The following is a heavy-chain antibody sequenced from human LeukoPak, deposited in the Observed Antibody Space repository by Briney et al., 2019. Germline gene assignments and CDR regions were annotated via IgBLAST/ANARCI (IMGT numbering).Heavy chain of an antibody. V-gene: IGHV1-69*05. CDR1: GGTFSSYA. J-gene: IGHJ4*02. CDR3: ARYYDILTGYSGIDY. D-gene: IGHD3-9*01. CDR2: IIPIFGTA. Sequence: GASVKVSCEASGGTFSSYAISWVRQAPGQGLEWMGGIIPIFGTANYAQKLQGRVTMTTDTSTSTAYMELRSLRSDDTAVYYCARYYDILTGYSGIDYWGQGTLVTVSS.